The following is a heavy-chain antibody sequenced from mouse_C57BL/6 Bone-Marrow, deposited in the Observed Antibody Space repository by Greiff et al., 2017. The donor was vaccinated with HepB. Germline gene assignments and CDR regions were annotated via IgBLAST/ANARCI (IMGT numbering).Heavy chain of an antibody. D-gene: IGHD1-1*01. CDR2: IWSGGST. J-gene: IGHJ1*03. Sequence: VQLQESGPGLVQPSQSLSITCTVSGFSLTSYGVHWVRQSPGKGLEWLGVIWSGGSTDYTAAFISRLSISKDNAKSQVFFKMNSLQADDTAIYYCARNWITTVVATGYFDVWGTGTTVTVSS. V-gene: IGHV2-2*01. CDR1: GFSLTSYG. CDR3: ARNWITTVVATGYFDV.